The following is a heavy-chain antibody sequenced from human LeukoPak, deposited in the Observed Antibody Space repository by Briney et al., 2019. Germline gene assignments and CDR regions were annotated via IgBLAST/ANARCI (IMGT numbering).Heavy chain of an antibody. Sequence: GGSPRLSCAASGFTFSSYAMHWVRQAPGKGLEWVAVISYDGSNTYYADSVKGRFTISRDNSKNTLYLQMNSLRAEDTAVYYCARLYSSGWYFDYWGQGTLVTVSS. CDR1: GFTFSSYA. J-gene: IGHJ4*02. V-gene: IGHV3-30*04. CDR2: ISYDGSNT. D-gene: IGHD6-19*01. CDR3: ARLYSSGWYFDY.